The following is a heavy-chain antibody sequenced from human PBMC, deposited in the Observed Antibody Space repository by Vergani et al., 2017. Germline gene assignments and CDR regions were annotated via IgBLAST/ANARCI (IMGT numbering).Heavy chain of an antibody. V-gene: IGHV1-69*02. Sequence: QVQLVQSGAEVKKPGSSVKVSCKASGGTFSSYTISWVRQAPGQGLEWMGRIIPILGIANYAQKFQGRVTITADKSTSTAYMELSSLSSEDTAVYYGASESNICSGGSCYDDAFDIWGQGTMVTVSS. CDR3: ASESNICSGGSCYDDAFDI. CDR1: GGTFSSYT. CDR2: IIPILGIA. D-gene: IGHD2-15*01. J-gene: IGHJ3*02.